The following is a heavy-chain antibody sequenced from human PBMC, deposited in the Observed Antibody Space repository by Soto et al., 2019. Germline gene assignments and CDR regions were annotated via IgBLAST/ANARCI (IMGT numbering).Heavy chain of an antibody. CDR2: IQNVGGTT. V-gene: IGHV3-23*03. J-gene: IGHJ4*02. Sequence: HPGGSLRLSCAASGFTFRSYYMAWVRQAPGKGLEWISSIQNVGGTTYYADSVKGRFTISRDNSKETLNLQMNRLKVEDTAVYYCAKLLYLGDPGFFVDSWGQGTLVTVSS. D-gene: IGHD3-10*01. CDR3: AKLLYLGDPGFFVDS. CDR1: GFTFRSYY.